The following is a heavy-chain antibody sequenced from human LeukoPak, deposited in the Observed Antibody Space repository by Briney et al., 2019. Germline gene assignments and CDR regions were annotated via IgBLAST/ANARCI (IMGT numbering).Heavy chain of an antibody. CDR1: NYSISNSLY. CDR2: IYRSGST. J-gene: IGHJ6*03. Sequence: SEPLSLTCSGSNYSISNSLYWGWLRQPPGKGLEWIGSIYRSGSTFYNPSLKSRVTISLDTSKNQFSLKLSSVTAADTAVYFCGRGTYGYYMDVWGKGATVTVSS. CDR3: GRGTYGYYMDV. V-gene: IGHV4-38-2*02. D-gene: IGHD4-17*01.